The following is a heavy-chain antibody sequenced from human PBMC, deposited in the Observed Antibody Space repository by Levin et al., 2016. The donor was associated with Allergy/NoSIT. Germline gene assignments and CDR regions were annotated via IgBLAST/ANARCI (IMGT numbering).Heavy chain of an antibody. CDR2: IIPIFGTA. CDR3: ARGWSGYYNYYYYYMDV. J-gene: IGHJ6*03. Sequence: WVRQAPGQGLEWMGGIIPIFGTANYAQKFQGRVTITADESTSTAYMELSSLRSEDTAVYYCARGWSGYYNYYYYYMDVWGKGTTVTVSS. D-gene: IGHD3-3*01. V-gene: IGHV1-69*01.